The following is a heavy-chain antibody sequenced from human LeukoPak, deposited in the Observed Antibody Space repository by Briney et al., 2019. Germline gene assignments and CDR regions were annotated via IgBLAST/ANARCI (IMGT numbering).Heavy chain of an antibody. V-gene: IGHV1-69*13. Sequence: GASVKVSCKASGGTFSSYAISWVRQAPGQGLEWMGGIIPIFSTANYAQKFQGRVTITADESTSTAYMELSSLRSEDTAVYYCARDRDYGDYLFYYMDVWGKGTTVTISS. CDR1: GGTFSSYA. CDR2: IIPIFSTA. D-gene: IGHD4-17*01. CDR3: ARDRDYGDYLFYYMDV. J-gene: IGHJ6*03.